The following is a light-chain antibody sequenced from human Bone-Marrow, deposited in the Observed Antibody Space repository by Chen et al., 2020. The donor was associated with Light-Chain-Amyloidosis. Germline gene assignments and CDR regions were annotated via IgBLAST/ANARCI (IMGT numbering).Light chain of an antibody. V-gene: IGLV3-25*03. CDR1: DLPTKY. Sequence: YELTQPPSVSVSPGQTARITCSGDDLPTKYAYWYQQKPGQAPVLVIHRDTERPSGISERFSGFSSGTTATLTIIGVQAEDEADYHCQSADSSGTYEVIFGGGTKLTVL. J-gene: IGLJ2*01. CDR2: RDT. CDR3: QSADSSGTYEVI.